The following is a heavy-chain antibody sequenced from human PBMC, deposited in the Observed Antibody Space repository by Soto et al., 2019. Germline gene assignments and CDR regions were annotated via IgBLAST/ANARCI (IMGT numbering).Heavy chain of an antibody. CDR1: GFTFSSYS. CDR3: ARDGGQWLNWFDP. D-gene: IGHD6-19*01. V-gene: IGHV3-48*01. CDR2: ISSSTI. J-gene: IGHJ5*02. Sequence: EVQLVESGGGLVQPGGSLRLSCAASGFTFSSYSMNWVRQAPGKGLEWVSYISSSTIFYADSVKGRFTISRDNAKNSLYLHMNRLRAEDTAVYYCARDGGQWLNWFDPWGQGTLVTVSS.